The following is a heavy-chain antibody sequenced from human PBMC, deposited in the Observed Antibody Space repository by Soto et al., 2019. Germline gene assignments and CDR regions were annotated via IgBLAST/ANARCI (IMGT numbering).Heavy chain of an antibody. V-gene: IGHV3-66*01. CDR1: GFTVSSNY. CDR2: IYSGGST. Sequence: GGSLRLSCAASGFTVSSNYMSWVRQAPGKGLEWVSVIYSGGSTYYADSVKGRFTISRDNSKNTLWLQMNSLRAEDTAVYYCAREGPLTSFDYWGQGTLVTVSS. J-gene: IGHJ4*02. CDR3: AREGPLTSFDY.